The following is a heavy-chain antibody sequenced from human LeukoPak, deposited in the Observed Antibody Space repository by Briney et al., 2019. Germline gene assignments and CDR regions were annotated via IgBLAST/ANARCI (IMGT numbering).Heavy chain of an antibody. D-gene: IGHD2-21*02. CDR3: PRDEVTGQRSSEYYYYYDMDV. Sequence: PSETLSLTCTVSGGSISSYYWSWIRQPAGKGLEWIGRIYTSGSTNYNPSLKSRVTMSVDTSKNQFSLKLSSVTAADTAVYYCPRDEVTGQRSSEYYYYYDMDVWGQGTTVTVSS. J-gene: IGHJ6*02. CDR1: GGSISSYY. CDR2: IYTSGST. V-gene: IGHV4-4*07.